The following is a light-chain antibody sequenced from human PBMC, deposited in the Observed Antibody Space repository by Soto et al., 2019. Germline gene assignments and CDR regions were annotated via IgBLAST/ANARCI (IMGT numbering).Light chain of an antibody. V-gene: IGKV2-24*01. CDR3: RQTTAFPHT. J-gene: IGKJ2*01. Sequence: DIVMTQTPLSSPVVLGQPASISCKSSQSLVHSNGHTYLAWIQQRPGRPPRLLIYRIFNRFFGVPDRFSASGAGTEFTLKSSAVEAEDVGVYYCRQTTAFPHTFGQGTKLEIK. CDR1: QSLVHSNGHTY. CDR2: RIF.